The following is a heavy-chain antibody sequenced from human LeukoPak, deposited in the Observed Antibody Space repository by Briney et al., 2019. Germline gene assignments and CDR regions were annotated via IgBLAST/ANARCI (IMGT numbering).Heavy chain of an antibody. D-gene: IGHD3-10*01. V-gene: IGHV1-69*04. J-gene: IGHJ4*02. CDR1: GGTLSSYA. Sequence: GASVKVSCRASGGTLSSYAISWVRQAPGQGLEWMGRIIPILGIANYAQKFQGRVTITADKSTSTAYMELSSLRSEDTAVYYCARGSVDIYYFDYWGQGTLVTVSS. CDR3: ARGSVDIYYFDY. CDR2: IIPILGIA.